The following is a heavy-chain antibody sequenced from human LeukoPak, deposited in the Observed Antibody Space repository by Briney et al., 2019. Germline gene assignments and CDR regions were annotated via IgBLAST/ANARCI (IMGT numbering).Heavy chain of an antibody. D-gene: IGHD3-10*01. CDR2: ISSSSSYI. V-gene: IGHV3-21*01. Sequence: GGSLRLSCAASGFTFSSYSMNWVRQAPGKGLEWVSSISSSSSYIYYADSVKGRFTISRDNSKNTLYLQMNSLRAEDTAVYYCAKVLYGSGSYLAFDYWGQGTLVTVSS. J-gene: IGHJ4*02. CDR1: GFTFSSYS. CDR3: AKVLYGSGSYLAFDY.